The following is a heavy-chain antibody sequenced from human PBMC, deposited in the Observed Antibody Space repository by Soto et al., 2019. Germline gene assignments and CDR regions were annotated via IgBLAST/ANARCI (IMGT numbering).Heavy chain of an antibody. D-gene: IGHD2-8*02. V-gene: IGHV3-74*01. CDR2: INNDGSST. Sequence: PVGSLRLSCAASGFTFSSYWMHWVRQAPGKGLVWVSRINNDGSSTSYADSVKGRFTMSRDNAQNTLYLQMNSLRVEDTAVYYCARDVQVQSFDYWGQGTLVTVSS. CDR3: ARDVQVQSFDY. CDR1: GFTFSSYW. J-gene: IGHJ4*02.